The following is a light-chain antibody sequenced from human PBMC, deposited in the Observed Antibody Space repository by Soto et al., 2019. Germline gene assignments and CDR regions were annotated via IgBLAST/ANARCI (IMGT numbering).Light chain of an antibody. CDR2: EGT. CDR3: CSYSGSDTMI. V-gene: IGLV2-23*01. J-gene: IGLJ2*01. Sequence: QSALTQPASVSGSPGQSITISCTGTSSDVGSYDLVSWLQHHPGEAPKLMIYEGTKRPSGVSNRFSGSKSGNTASLTISGLQTEDEADYYCCSYSGSDTMIFGGGTKVTVL. CDR1: SSDVGSYDL.